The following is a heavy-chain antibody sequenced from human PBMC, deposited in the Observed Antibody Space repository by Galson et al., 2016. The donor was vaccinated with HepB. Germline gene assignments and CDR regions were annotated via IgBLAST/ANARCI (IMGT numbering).Heavy chain of an antibody. V-gene: IGHV3-23*01. D-gene: IGHD3-10*01. CDR3: VISIRGISVGPFDY. CDR1: GFTFSSFG. J-gene: IGHJ4*02. CDR2: ISAMDDQI. Sequence: SLRLSCAGTGFTFSSFGMSWVRQAPGKGLEWVAVISAMDDQIYYADSGRGRFSISRDNSRSRLFLELNSLSAEDTAVYYCVISIRGISVGPFDYWGQGTPVVVGS.